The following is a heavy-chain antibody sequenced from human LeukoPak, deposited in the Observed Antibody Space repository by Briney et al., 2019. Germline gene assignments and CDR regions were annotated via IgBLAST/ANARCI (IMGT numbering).Heavy chain of an antibody. CDR2: INHSGGT. V-gene: IGHV4-34*01. Sequence: PSETLSLTCAVYGGSFSGYYWSWIRQPPGKGLEWIGEINHSGGTNYNPSLKSRVTISVDTSKNQFSLKLSSVTAADTAVYYCARVVNYRGDDYWGQGTLVTVSS. D-gene: IGHD1-7*01. CDR3: ARVVNYRGDDY. J-gene: IGHJ4*02. CDR1: GGSFSGYY.